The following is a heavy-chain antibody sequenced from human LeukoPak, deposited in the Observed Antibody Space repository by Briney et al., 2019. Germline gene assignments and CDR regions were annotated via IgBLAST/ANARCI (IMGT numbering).Heavy chain of an antibody. J-gene: IGHJ4*02. CDR3: ARDLSPYTVTKDY. V-gene: IGHV1-18*01. D-gene: IGHD4-17*01. Sequence: ASVKVPCKASGGTFSSYAISWVRQAPGQGLEWMGWISAYNGNTNYAQKLLGRVTMTTDTSTSTAYMELRSLRSDDTAVYYCARDLSPYTVTKDYWGQGTLVTVSS. CDR2: ISAYNGNT. CDR1: GGTFSSYA.